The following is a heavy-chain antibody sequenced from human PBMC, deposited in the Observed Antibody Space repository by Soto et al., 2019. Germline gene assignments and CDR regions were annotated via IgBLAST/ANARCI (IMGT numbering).Heavy chain of an antibody. D-gene: IGHD3-22*01. Sequence: ASVKVSCKASGYTFTSYYMHWVRQAPGQGLEWMGIINPSGGSTSYAQKFQGRVTMTRDTSTSTVYMELSSLRSEDTAVYYCARELDYYDSRIAATWYYGMDVWGQGTTVTVSS. CDR3: ARELDYYDSRIAATWYYGMDV. J-gene: IGHJ6*02. V-gene: IGHV1-46*01. CDR1: GYTFTSYY. CDR2: INPSGGST.